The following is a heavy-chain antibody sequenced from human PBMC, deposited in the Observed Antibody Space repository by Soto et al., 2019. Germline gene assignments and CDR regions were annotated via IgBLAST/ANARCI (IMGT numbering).Heavy chain of an antibody. CDR2: ISYDGSNK. J-gene: IGHJ2*01. Sequence: KGLEWVAAISYDGSNKYFSESVRVRFTISRDNSKNTLYLQVNSLRPEDTDVYYCFFFQAEDGIRVSVPVSAFLLNRSSDL. D-gene: IGHD3-3*01. CDR3: FFFQAEDGIRVSVPVSAFLLNRSSDL. V-gene: IGHV3-30-3*01.